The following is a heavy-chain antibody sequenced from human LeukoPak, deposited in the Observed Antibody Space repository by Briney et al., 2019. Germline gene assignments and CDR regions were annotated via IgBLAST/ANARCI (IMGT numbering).Heavy chain of an antibody. D-gene: IGHD3-22*01. J-gene: IGHJ3*01. CDR1: GGSISSGGYS. CDR3: ARPIYDSSGYNN. Sequence: SETLSLTCAVSGGSISSGGYSWSWIRQPPGKGLEWIGYIYYSGSTYYNPSLKSRVTISVDTSKNQFSLKLSSVTAADTAVYYCARPIYDSSGYNNWGQGTMVTVSS. V-gene: IGHV4-30-4*07. CDR2: IYYSGST.